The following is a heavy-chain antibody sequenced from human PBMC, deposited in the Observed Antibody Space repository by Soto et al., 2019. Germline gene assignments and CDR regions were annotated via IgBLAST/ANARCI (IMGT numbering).Heavy chain of an antibody. V-gene: IGHV3-30-3*01. CDR1: GFTFSSYA. CDR2: ISYDGSNK. CDR3: ARDAGIAAAGTWKDGIRSLDY. J-gene: IGHJ4*02. D-gene: IGHD6-13*01. Sequence: QVQLVESGGGVVQPGRSLRLSCAASGFTFSSYAMHWVRQAPGKGLEWVAVISYDGSNKYYADSVKGRFTISRDNSKNTLYLQMNSLRAEDTAVYYCARDAGIAAAGTWKDGIRSLDYWGQGTLVTVSS.